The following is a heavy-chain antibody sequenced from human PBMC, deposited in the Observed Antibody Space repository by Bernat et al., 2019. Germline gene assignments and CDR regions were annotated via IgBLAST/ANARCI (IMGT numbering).Heavy chain of an antibody. CDR2: INSDGSST. D-gene: IGHD2-15*01. CDR1: GFTFSSYW. CDR3: GRDFTGYCSGGSCYYYYYGMDV. Sequence: EVQLVESGGGLVQPGGSLRLSCAASGFTFSSYWMHWVRQAPGKGLVWVSRINSDGSSTSYADSVKGRFTISRDNAKNTLYLQMNSLRAEDTAVYYCGRDFTGYCSGGSCYYYYYGMDVWGQGTTVTVSS. V-gene: IGHV3-74*01. J-gene: IGHJ6*02.